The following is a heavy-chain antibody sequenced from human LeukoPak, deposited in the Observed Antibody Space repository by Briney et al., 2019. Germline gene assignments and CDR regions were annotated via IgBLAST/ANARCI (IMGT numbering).Heavy chain of an antibody. CDR3: ARNRGAFVRGVTFDY. D-gene: IGHD3-10*01. CDR2: ISTSSSYV. CDR1: GFTFSSYS. V-gene: IGHV3-21*04. J-gene: IGHJ4*02. Sequence: PGGSLRLSCAASGFTFSSYSMNWVRQAPGKGLEGVSSISTSSSYVYYADSVKGLFTISRDNAKNSLYLEMNSLRAEVTAVYYCARNRGAFVRGVTFDYWGQGTLVTVSS.